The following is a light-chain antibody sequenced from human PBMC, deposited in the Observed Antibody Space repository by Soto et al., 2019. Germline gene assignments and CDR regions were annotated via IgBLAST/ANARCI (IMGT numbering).Light chain of an antibody. CDR2: KAS. Sequence: DIQMTQSPSTLSAYVGDRVIITCRASQSISSWLAWYQQKPGKAPKLLIYKASSLQSGVPSRFSGSGSGTEFTLTISSLQPDDFAAYYCQQCSSYPWTFGQGTKVEIK. CDR1: QSISSW. J-gene: IGKJ1*01. V-gene: IGKV1-5*03. CDR3: QQCSSYPWT.